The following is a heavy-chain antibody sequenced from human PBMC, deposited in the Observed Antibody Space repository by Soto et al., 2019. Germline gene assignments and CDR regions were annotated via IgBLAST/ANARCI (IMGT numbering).Heavy chain of an antibody. CDR3: ARHPVAANLPFDY. V-gene: IGHV4-39*01. D-gene: IGHD2-15*01. CDR2: IYSSGRT. Sequence: SETLSLTCTVSGGSIRRSGYYWGWIRPSPGKGLEGIGSIYSSGRTYYNPSLKSRVTVSVDTPWNQFSLRLSSGTAADTAVYFGARHPVAANLPFDYWGQGTLVT. CDR1: GGSIRRSGYY. J-gene: IGHJ4*02.